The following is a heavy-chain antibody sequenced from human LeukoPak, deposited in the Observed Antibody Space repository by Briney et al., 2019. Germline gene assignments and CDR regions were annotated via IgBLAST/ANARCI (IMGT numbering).Heavy chain of an antibody. J-gene: IGHJ4*02. CDR2: INHSGST. Sequence: PSETLSLTCAVYGGSFSGYYWSWIRQPPGKGLEWIGEINHSGSTNYNPSLKSRVTISVDTSKNQFSLKLSSVTAADTAVYYCARDTTNPGITGTTPWIDYWGQGTLVTVSS. V-gene: IGHV4-34*01. D-gene: IGHD1-7*01. CDR1: GGSFSGYY. CDR3: ARDTTNPGITGTTPWIDY.